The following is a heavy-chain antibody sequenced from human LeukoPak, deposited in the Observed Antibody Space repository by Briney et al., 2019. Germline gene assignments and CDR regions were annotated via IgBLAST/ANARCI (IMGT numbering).Heavy chain of an antibody. CDR2: IIGSGGST. J-gene: IGHJ4*02. V-gene: IGHV3-23*01. CDR3: AKGVRLVGAFYFDY. Sequence: GGSLRLSCAASGFTFSSYAMSWVRQAPGKGLEWVSGIIGSGGSTYYADTVQGRFTISRDNSKNTVYLQMNSLRAEDEAVYYCAKGVRLVGAFYFDYWGQGTLVTVSS. CDR1: GFTFSSYA. D-gene: IGHD1-26*01.